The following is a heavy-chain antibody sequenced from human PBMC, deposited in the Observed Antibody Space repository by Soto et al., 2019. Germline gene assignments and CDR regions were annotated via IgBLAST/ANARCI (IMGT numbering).Heavy chain of an antibody. CDR2: INGYNGNA. D-gene: IGHD3-10*01. CDR1: GYTFTTYG. J-gene: IGHJ6*02. Sequence: QVQLVQSGAEVKKPGASVTVSCKASGYTFTTYGVSWVRQAPGQGLEWLGWINGYNGNAKYAENLQGRVSMTTDTSTTTAYMERRSLRSDDTAVYYCARIGDVTYYYYGMDVWGQGTTVTVSS. V-gene: IGHV1-18*01. CDR3: ARIGDVTYYYYGMDV.